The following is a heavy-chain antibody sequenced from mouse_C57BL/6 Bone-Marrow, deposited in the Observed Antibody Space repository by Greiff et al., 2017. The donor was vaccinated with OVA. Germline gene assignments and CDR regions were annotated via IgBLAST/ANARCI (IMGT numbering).Heavy chain of an antibody. J-gene: IGHJ2*01. V-gene: IGHV1-55*01. D-gene: IGHD3-2*02. CDR2: IYPGSGST. CDR1: GYTFTSYW. Sequence: QVQLQQPGAELVKPGASVKMSCKASGYTFTSYWITWVKQRPGQGLEWIGDIYPGSGSTNYTEKFKSKATLTVDTSSSTADMQLSSLTSEDSAVYNCARGQLRLRYLDYGGKGTTLTVSS. CDR3: ARGQLRLRYLDY.